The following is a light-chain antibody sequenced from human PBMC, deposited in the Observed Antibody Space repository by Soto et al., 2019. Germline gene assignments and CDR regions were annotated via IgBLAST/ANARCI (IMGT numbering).Light chain of an antibody. CDR2: AAS. Sequence: EIVVTQSPAILSVSPGDRATLSCRASQSVGRDLAWYQQKPGQAPTLLIYAASTRATGLPARFSCSGSGPDFTFPFSSLQSEDFVFYLCRAYSKWLLLTFGPGTRVDIK. J-gene: IGKJ3*01. V-gene: IGKV3-15*01. CDR3: RAYSKWLLLT. CDR1: QSVGRD.